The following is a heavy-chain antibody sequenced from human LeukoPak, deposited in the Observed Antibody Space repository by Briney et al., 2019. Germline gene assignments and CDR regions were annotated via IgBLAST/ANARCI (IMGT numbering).Heavy chain of an antibody. Sequence: GASVKVSCKASGYTFTSYDINWVRQAPGQGLEWMGWIDPNSGGTNYAQKFQGRVTMTRDTSISTAYIELSSLRSDDTAVYYCARGRMGGGNDHWGQGTLVTVSS. CDR2: IDPNSGGT. J-gene: IGHJ4*02. V-gene: IGHV1-2*02. CDR3: ARGRMGGGNDH. D-gene: IGHD2-15*01. CDR1: GYTFTSYD.